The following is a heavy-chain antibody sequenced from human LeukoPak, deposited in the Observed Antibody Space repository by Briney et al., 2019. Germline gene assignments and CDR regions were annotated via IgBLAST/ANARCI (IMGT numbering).Heavy chain of an antibody. CDR2: ISAYNGNT. J-gene: IGHJ6*02. Sequence: ASVKVSCKASGYTSTNYGISRVRQAPGQGLEWMGWISAYNGNTKYAQKFQSRVTMTTDTSTNTDNIELRSLRSDDTAVFYCARSGSHNYYYYGMDVWGQGTTVIVSS. CDR1: GYTSTNYG. CDR3: ARSGSHNYYYYGMDV. D-gene: IGHD1-26*01. V-gene: IGHV1-18*01.